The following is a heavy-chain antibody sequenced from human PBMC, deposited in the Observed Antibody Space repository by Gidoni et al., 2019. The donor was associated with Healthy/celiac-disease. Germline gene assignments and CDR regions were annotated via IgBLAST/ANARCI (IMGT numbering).Heavy chain of an antibody. CDR2: ISAYNGKT. D-gene: IGHD2-2*01. CDR3: ARREVGRRDFEY. CDR1: GYTFTSYG. V-gene: IGHV1-18*01. J-gene: IGHJ4*02. Sequence: QVQLVQSGAEVKKPGASVKVSCKASGYTFTSYGISWVRQDPGQGLEWMGWISAYNGKTNYAQKLQGRVTMTTDTSTSTADMELRSLRSDDTAVDDCARREVGRRDFEYWGQGTLVTVSA.